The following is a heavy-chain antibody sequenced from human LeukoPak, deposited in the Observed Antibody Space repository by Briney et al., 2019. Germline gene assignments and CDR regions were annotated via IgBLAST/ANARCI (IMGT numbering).Heavy chain of an antibody. CDR3: AKDGPQWLVAPDY. V-gene: IGHV3-21*01. CDR1: GFIFSTYS. Sequence: GGSLRLSCAASGFIFSTYSMTWVRQAPGKGLEWVSFISSSRTYIYYADSVKGRFTISRDNSKNTLYLQMNSLRAEDTAVYYCAKDGPQWLVAPDYWGQGTLVTVSS. CDR2: ISSSRTYI. J-gene: IGHJ4*02. D-gene: IGHD6-19*01.